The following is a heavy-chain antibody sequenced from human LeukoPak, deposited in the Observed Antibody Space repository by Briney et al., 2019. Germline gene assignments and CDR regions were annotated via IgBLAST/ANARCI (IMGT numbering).Heavy chain of an antibody. CDR2: ISYDGSNK. CDR3: ARDALLYSSGWCKGVGYFDY. V-gene: IGHV3-30*04. Sequence: GGSLRLSCAASGFTFSSYAMHWVRQAPGKGLEWVAVISYDGSNKYYADSVKGRFTISRDNSKNTLYLQMNSLRAEDTAVYYCARDALLYSSGWCKGVGYFDYWGQGTLVTVSS. D-gene: IGHD6-19*01. J-gene: IGHJ4*02. CDR1: GFTFSSYA.